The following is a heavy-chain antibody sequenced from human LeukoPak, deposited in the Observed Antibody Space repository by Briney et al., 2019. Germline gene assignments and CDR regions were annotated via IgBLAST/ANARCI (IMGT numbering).Heavy chain of an antibody. V-gene: IGHV3-48*03. D-gene: IGHD3-10*01. J-gene: IGHJ4*02. CDR3: ARVITPTSPFDY. CDR1: GFTFSSYE. CDR2: ISSSGSTT. Sequence: GGSLRLSCAASGFTFSSYEMNWVRQAPGKGLEWISYISSSGSTTYYADSVEGRFTFSRDNAKNSLYLQMNSLRAEDTAVYYCARVITPTSPFDYWGQGTLVTVPS.